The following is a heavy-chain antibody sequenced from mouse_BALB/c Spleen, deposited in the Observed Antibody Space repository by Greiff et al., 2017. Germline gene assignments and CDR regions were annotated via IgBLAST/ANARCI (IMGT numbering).Heavy chain of an antibody. V-gene: IGHV5-12-1*01. J-gene: IGHJ4*01. D-gene: IGHD1-1*01. CDR3: ARPLLLSYAMDY. CDR2: ISSGSSTI. Sequence: EVHLVESGGGLVKPGGSLKLSCAASGFAFSSYDMSWVRQTPEKRLEWVAYISSGSSTIYYADTVKGRFTISRDNPKNTLFLQMTSLRSEDTAMYYCARPLLLSYAMDYWGQGTSVTVSS. CDR1: GFAFSSYD.